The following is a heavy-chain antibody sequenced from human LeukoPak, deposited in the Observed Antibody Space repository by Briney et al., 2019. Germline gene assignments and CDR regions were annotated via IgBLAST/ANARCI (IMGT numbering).Heavy chain of an antibody. J-gene: IGHJ4*02. V-gene: IGHV3-73*01. CDR2: IRSKANSYAT. CDR1: GFTFSGSA. Sequence: GGSLRLSCAASGFTFSGSAMHWVRQASGKGLEWVGRIRSKANSYATAYAASVKGRFTISRDDSKNTAYLQMNSLKTEDTAVYYCTRPYYYDSKNYFDYWGQGTLVTVSS. D-gene: IGHD3-22*01. CDR3: TRPYYYDSKNYFDY.